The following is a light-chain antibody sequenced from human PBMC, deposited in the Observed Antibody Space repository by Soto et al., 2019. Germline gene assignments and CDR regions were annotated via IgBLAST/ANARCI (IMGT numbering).Light chain of an antibody. V-gene: IGKV2-30*01. CDR1: KGPLTMNGNTY. J-gene: IGKJ1*01. CDR2: KVS. CDR3: MQGTHWPWT. Sequence: VGLTHSQLPLPFPLGQPAPFPARLGKGPLTMNGNTYLGWFQQRPGKSPRRLIYKVSNRDSGVPDRFSGSGSGTDFTLKISRVEAEDVGVYYCMQGTHWPWTFGQGTKVEIK.